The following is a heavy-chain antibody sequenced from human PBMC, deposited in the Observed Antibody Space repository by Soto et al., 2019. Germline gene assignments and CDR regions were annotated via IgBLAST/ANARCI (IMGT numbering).Heavy chain of an antibody. CDR1: GGSISSYY. Sequence: SETLSLTCTVSGGSISSYYWSWIRQPPGKGLEWIGYIYYSGSTNYNPSLKSRVTISVDTSKNQFSLKLSSVTAADTAVYYCGRSDYGDYGGYYYYYMDVWGKGTTVTVSS. D-gene: IGHD4-17*01. CDR2: IYYSGST. V-gene: IGHV4-59*08. CDR3: GRSDYGDYGGYYYYYMDV. J-gene: IGHJ6*03.